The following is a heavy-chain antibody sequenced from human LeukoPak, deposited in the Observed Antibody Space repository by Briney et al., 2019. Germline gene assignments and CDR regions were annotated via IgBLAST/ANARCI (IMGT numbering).Heavy chain of an antibody. Sequence: ASVKVSCKASGYTFTSYDINWVRQATGQGLEWMGWMNPNSGNTGYAQKFQGRVTITRNTSISTAYMELSSLRSEDTAVYYCARPNCSSTSCYNYFDYWGQGTLVTVSS. D-gene: IGHD2-2*02. CDR1: GYTFTSYD. CDR3: ARPNCSSTSCYNYFDY. J-gene: IGHJ4*02. CDR2: MNPNSGNT. V-gene: IGHV1-8*03.